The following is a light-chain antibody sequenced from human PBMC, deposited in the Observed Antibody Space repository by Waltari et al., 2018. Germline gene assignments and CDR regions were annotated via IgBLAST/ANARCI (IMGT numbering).Light chain of an antibody. J-gene: IGLJ2*01. CDR3: TSYTSSTTLEV. V-gene: IGLV2-14*03. Sequence: QSALTQPASVSGSPGQSITISCTETSSDVGGYKYASWYKQHPGKAPKLMIYDVRKRSSGVSNRFSGSKSGNTASLTISGLQPEDEGYYYCTSYTSSTTLEVFGGGTMLTVL. CDR2: DVR. CDR1: SSDVGGYKY.